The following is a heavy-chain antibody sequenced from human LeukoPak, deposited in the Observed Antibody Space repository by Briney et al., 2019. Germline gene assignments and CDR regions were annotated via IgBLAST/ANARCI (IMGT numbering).Heavy chain of an antibody. CDR2: IYPGDSDT. CDR1: GYSFTSYW. V-gene: IGHV5-51*01. Sequence: GESLKISCEGSGYSFTSYWIGWVRQMPGKGLEWVGIIYPGDSDTRYSPSFRGQVTISADKSISTTYLQWSSLKASDTAMYYCARRSYCSGGGCYADYWGQGTLVTVSS. CDR3: ARRSYCSGGGCYADY. J-gene: IGHJ4*02. D-gene: IGHD2-15*01.